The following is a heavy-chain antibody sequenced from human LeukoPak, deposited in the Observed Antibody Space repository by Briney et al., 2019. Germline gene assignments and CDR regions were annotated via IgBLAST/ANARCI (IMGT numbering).Heavy chain of an antibody. Sequence: PGGSLRLSCAASGFTFSSYAMSWVRQAPGKGLEWVSYISSSGSTIYYADSVKGRFTISRDNAKNSLYLQMNSLRAEDMAVYYCASIRDGYNPAWGQGTLVTVSS. D-gene: IGHD5-24*01. CDR1: GFTFSSYA. J-gene: IGHJ5*02. V-gene: IGHV3-48*04. CDR2: ISSSGSTI. CDR3: ASIRDGYNPA.